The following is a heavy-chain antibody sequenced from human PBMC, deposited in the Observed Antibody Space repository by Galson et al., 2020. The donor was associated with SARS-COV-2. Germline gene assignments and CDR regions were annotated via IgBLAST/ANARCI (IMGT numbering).Heavy chain of an antibody. D-gene: IGHD4-17*01. Sequence: PGGSLRLSCAASGFTFSSYSMNWVRQAPGKGLEWVSYISSSSSTIYYADSVKGRFTISRDNAKNSLYLQMNSLRAEDTAVYYCAREREAKPYDYGDQDDAFDIWGQGTMVTVSS. J-gene: IGHJ3*02. CDR2: ISSSSSTI. CDR1: GFTFSSYS. V-gene: IGHV3-48*01. CDR3: AREREAKPYDYGDQDDAFDI.